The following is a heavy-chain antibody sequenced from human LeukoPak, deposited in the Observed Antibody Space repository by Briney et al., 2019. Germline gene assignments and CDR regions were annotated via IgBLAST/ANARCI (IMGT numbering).Heavy chain of an antibody. CDR3: AREITKSRNDALDY. D-gene: IGHD1-1*01. CDR1: GFTFSSYG. CDR2: IWYDGSNK. V-gene: IGHV3-33*01. J-gene: IGHJ4*02. Sequence: GGSLRLSCAASGFTFSSYGMHWVRQAPGKGLEWVAVIWYDGSNKYYADSVKGRFTISRDSSKNTLYLQMNSLRAEDTAVYYCAREITKSRNDALDYWGQGTLVTVSS.